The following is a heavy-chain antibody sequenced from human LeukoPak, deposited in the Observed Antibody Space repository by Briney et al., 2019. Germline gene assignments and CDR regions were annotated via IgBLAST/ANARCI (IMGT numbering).Heavy chain of an antibody. CDR3: ARNLVYCSGGSCYSAFGSWFDP. Sequence: GGSLRLSCAASGFTFSSYGMSWVRQAPGKGLEWVSVIYSDGTTYYADSVKGRFTISRDNSKNTLYLQMNSLRAEDTAVYYCARNLVYCSGGSCYSAFGSWFDPWGQGTLVTVSS. D-gene: IGHD2-15*01. V-gene: IGHV3-66*01. CDR1: GFTFSSYG. CDR2: IYSDGTT. J-gene: IGHJ5*02.